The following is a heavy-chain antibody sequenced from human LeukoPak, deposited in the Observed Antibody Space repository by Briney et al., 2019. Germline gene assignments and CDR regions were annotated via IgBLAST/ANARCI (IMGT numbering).Heavy chain of an antibody. CDR2: ISSSGESP. Sequence: GGSLRLSCAASGFTFSRYAMRWVRQAPGKGLEWVCGISSSGESPYYADSVEGRFTISRDNSKSTLYLEINSLRAEDTAVYYCAKKSRDGYNPFDYLGQGTLVTVSS. CDR3: AKKSRDGYNPFDY. CDR1: GFTFSRYA. D-gene: IGHD5-24*01. V-gene: IGHV3-23*01. J-gene: IGHJ4*02.